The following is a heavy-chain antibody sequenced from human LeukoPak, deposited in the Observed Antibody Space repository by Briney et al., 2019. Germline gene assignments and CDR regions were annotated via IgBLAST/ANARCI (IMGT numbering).Heavy chain of an antibody. Sequence: SETLSLTCTVSGGSISSYYWSWIRQPPGKGLEWIGYIYYSGSTNYNPSLKSRVTISVDTSKNQFSLKLSSVTAADTAVYYCARRGAYCGGDCYWVGDAFDIWGQGTLVTVSS. CDR1: GGSISSYY. J-gene: IGHJ4*02. D-gene: IGHD2-21*02. CDR3: ARRGAYCGGDCYWVGDAFDI. CDR2: IYYSGST. V-gene: IGHV4-59*08.